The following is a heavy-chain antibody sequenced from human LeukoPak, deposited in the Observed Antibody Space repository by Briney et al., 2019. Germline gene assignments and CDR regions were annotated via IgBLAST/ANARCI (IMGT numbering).Heavy chain of an antibody. CDR3: ARRAGAYSHPYDY. V-gene: IGHV3-33*08. CDR1: GFTFSNYA. Sequence: PGGSLRLSCAASGFTFSNYAMNWVRQAPGKGLEWVAFIRYDGIKKYYADSVKGRFTISRDNSKNTLYLQMNSLRAEDTAVYYCARRAGAYSHPYDYWGQGTLVTVSS. D-gene: IGHD4/OR15-4a*01. CDR2: IRYDGIKK. J-gene: IGHJ4*02.